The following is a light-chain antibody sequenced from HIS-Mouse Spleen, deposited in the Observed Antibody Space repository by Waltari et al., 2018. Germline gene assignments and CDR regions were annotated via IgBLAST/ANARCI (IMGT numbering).Light chain of an antibody. Sequence: SYELTQPPSVSVSPGQTARITCPGDALPKKYAYWYQQKSGQAPVLVIYEGSNRPSGIPGRFSGSSSGTMATLTISGAQVEDEADYYCYSTDSSGNHRVFGGGTKLTVL. J-gene: IGLJ2*01. CDR2: EGS. V-gene: IGLV3-10*01. CDR1: ALPKKY. CDR3: YSTDSSGNHRV.